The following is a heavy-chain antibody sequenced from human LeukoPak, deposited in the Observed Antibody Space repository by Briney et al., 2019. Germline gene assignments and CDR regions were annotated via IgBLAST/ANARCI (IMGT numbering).Heavy chain of an antibody. CDR3: AKSNGYGLIDI. CDR2: INHSGST. J-gene: IGHJ3*02. Sequence: KSSETLSLTCAVYGGSLSGYYWSWIRQPPGKGLEWIGEINHSGSTNYNPSLKSRVTISLDTSRNQFSLRLNSVTAADTAVYYCAKSNGYGLIDIWGQGTMVTVSS. V-gene: IGHV4-34*01. CDR1: GGSLSGYY. D-gene: IGHD3-10*01.